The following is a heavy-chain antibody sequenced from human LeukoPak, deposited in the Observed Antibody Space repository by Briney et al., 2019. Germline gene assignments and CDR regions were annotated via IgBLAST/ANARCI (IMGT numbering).Heavy chain of an antibody. CDR2: ITYDGINE. D-gene: IGHD5-12*01. CDR3: AKDKYSGYDLIDY. CDR1: GFTFSSYG. Sequence: GRSLRLSCAASGFTFSSYGMHWVRQAPGKGLEWVTVITYDGINEYYADSVKGRFTISRDNSKNTLYLHMNSLRAEDTAVYYCAKDKYSGYDLIDYWGQGTLVTVSS. V-gene: IGHV3-30*18. J-gene: IGHJ4*02.